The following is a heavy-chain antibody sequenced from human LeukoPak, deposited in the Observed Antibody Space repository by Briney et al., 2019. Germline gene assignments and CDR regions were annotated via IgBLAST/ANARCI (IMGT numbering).Heavy chain of an antibody. CDR3: AKTTGGWPRFFDR. J-gene: IGHJ4*02. Sequence: HPGGSLRLSCAASGYPFSGSDIHWVRQAPGKGLEWVAFVSHEGSSKFYAESVKGRFGISRDNSKSTTYLQMNGLRADDTAVYYCAKTTGGWPRFFDRWGQGTLVAVSS. V-gene: IGHV3-30*18. CDR2: VSHEGSSK. CDR1: GYPFSGSD. D-gene: IGHD6-19*01.